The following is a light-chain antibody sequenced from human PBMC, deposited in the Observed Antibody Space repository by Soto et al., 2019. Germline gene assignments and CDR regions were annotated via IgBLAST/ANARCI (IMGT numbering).Light chain of an antibody. J-gene: IGKJ3*01. CDR1: QSVSSSY. V-gene: IGKV3-20*01. CDR3: QQYGSSPLT. Sequence: EIVLTQSPGTLSLSPGERATLSCRASQSVSSSYLAWYQQKPGQAPRLLIYGAYSRATGIPARFSGSGSGTDFTVTISRLEPEDCAVYFCQQYGSSPLTFGPGTQVDIK. CDR2: GAY.